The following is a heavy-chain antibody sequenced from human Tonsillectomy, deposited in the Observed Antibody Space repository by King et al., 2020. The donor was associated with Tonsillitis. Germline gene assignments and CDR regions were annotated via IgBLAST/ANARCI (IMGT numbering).Heavy chain of an antibody. CDR2: ISYDGSNK. Sequence: VQLVESGGGVVQPGRSLRLSCAASGFTFSSYGMHWVRQAPGKGLEWVAVISYDGSNKYYADSVKGRFTISRDNSKNKLYLQMNSLRAEDTAVYYCAKDQNRYSSGSRYFDYWGQGALVTVSA. V-gene: IGHV3-30*18. D-gene: IGHD6-19*01. CDR3: AKDQNRYSSGSRYFDY. J-gene: IGHJ4*02. CDR1: GFTFSSYG.